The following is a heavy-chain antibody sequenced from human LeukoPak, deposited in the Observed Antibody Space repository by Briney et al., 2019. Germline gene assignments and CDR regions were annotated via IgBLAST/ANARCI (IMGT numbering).Heavy chain of an antibody. CDR1: GGSFSGYY. Sequence: SETLSLTCAVYGGSFSGYYRSWIRQPPGKGLEWIGEINHSGSTNYNPSLKSRVTTSVDTSKNQFSLKLSSVTAADTAVYYCARGKWLRSAFDYWGQGTLVTVSS. CDR3: ARGKWLRSAFDY. D-gene: IGHD5-12*01. V-gene: IGHV4-34*01. CDR2: INHSGST. J-gene: IGHJ4*02.